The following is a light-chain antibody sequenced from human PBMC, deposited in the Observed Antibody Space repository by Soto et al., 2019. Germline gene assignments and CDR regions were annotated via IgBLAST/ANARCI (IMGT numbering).Light chain of an antibody. CDR1: RSVSSSF. Sequence: ELVLTQSPGTLSLSPGERATLSCRASRSVSSSFLAWYQQKPGQAPRLLIYDASTKATAIPDRFSGGGSGTDFTLTISRLEPEDFAVYYCQQFSSYPLTFGGGTKVDIK. CDR2: DAS. J-gene: IGKJ4*01. V-gene: IGKV3-20*01. CDR3: QQFSSYPLT.